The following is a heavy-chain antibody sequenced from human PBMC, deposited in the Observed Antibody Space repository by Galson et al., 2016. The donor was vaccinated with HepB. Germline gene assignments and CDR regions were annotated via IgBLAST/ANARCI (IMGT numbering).Heavy chain of an antibody. CDR2: IWCDGSTK. J-gene: IGHJ6*02. CDR1: GFPFSSYG. D-gene: IGHD2-2*01. CDR3: ARKQYQLLPPYFYAMDV. V-gene: IGHV3-33*08. Sequence: SLRLSCAASGFPFSSYGMHWVRQAPGKGLEWVAIIWCDGSTKCYADSVKGRFTISRDNSKSTLYLQMTGLRAEDTAIYYCARKQYQLLPPYFYAMDVWGQGTTVTVSS.